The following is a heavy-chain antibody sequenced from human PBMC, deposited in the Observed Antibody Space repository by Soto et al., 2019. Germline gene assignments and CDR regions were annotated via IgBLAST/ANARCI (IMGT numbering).Heavy chain of an antibody. D-gene: IGHD6-13*01. V-gene: IGHV1-69*02. J-gene: IGHJ6*02. CDR1: GGTFSSYT. Sequence: GASVKVSCKASGGTFSSYTISWVRQAPGQGLEWMGRIIPILGIANYAQKFQGRVTITADKSTSTAYMELSSLRSEDTAVYYCARVEQLVRNYYYYYGMDVWGQGTTVTVSS. CDR2: IIPILGIA. CDR3: ARVEQLVRNYYYYYGMDV.